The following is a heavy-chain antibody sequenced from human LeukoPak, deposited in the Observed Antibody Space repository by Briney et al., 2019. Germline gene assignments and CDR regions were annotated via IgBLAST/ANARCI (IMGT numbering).Heavy chain of an antibody. D-gene: IGHD5-12*01. Sequence: GGSLRLSCAASGFTFSSYGMYWVRQAPGKGLEWVAFLGYDGSNKYYADSVKGRFTVSRDNSKNTLYLQMKSLRAEDTAVYYCAKGGGYEAQYYYYYLDVWGKGTTVTISS. J-gene: IGHJ6*03. V-gene: IGHV3-30*02. CDR1: GFTFSSYG. CDR2: LGYDGSNK. CDR3: AKGGGYEAQYYYYYLDV.